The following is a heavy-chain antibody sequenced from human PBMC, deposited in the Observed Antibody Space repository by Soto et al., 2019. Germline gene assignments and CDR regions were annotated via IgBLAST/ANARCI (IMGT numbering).Heavy chain of an antibody. CDR3: ARGLGSSWFCL. CDR1: GFTFSDYA. Sequence: PGGSLRLSCAGSGFTFSDYAMTWVRQAPGKGLEWLSYIDFDSSPIRYADSVMGRFTVSRDNAKDSLYLQMNSLRPEDTAIYYCARGLGSSWFCLWGPGTLVTVSS. CDR2: IDFDSSPI. J-gene: IGHJ5*02. V-gene: IGHV3-48*01. D-gene: IGHD6-13*01.